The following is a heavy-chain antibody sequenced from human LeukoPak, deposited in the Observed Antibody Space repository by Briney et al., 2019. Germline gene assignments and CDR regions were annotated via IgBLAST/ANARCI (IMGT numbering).Heavy chain of an antibody. CDR1: GYTFTGYY. CDR3: ARAPYDSSGYYYEADY. D-gene: IGHD3-22*01. CDR2: INPNSGGT. J-gene: IGHJ4*02. V-gene: IGHV1-2*02. Sequence: GASVEVSCKASGYTFTGYYMHWVRQAPGQGLEWMGWINPNSGGTNYAQKFQGRVTMTRDTSISTAYMELSRLRSDDTAVYYCARAPYDSSGYYYEADYWGQGTLVTVSS.